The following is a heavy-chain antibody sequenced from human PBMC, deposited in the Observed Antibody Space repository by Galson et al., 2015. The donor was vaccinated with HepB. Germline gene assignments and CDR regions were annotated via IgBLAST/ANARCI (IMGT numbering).Heavy chain of an antibody. CDR3: ARTLILLRFFDWFSDV. Sequence: SLRLSCAASGFTFNDYYMSWIRQAPGKGLEWISYISSSGTYINYADSVKGRFTISRVNAKNSLYLQMNSLRAEDTAVYYCARTLILLRFFDWFSDVWGQGTTVTVSS. CDR1: GFTFNDYY. V-gene: IGHV3-11*06. J-gene: IGHJ6*02. D-gene: IGHD3-9*01. CDR2: ISSSGTYI.